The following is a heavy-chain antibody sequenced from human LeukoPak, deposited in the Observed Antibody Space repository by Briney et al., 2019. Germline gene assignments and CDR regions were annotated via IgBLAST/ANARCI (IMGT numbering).Heavy chain of an antibody. J-gene: IGHJ4*02. D-gene: IGHD1-26*01. Sequence: GGSLRLSCAASGFTFSRFWMSWVRQAPGKGLEWVANINRGGSEKYYVDSVKGRFTISRDNAKDSLFLQMNSLRAEDTAVYYCARDIVPPGIAFDYWGQGTLVTVSS. V-gene: IGHV3-7*03. CDR3: ARDIVPPGIAFDY. CDR2: INRGGSEK. CDR1: GFTFSRFW.